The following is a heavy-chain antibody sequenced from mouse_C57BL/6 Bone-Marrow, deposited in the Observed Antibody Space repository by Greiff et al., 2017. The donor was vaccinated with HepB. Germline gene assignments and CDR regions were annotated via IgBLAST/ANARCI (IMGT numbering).Heavy chain of an antibody. D-gene: IGHD1-1*02. CDR3: ARDDGYCYFDV. CDR1: GFTFSDFY. J-gene: IGHJ1*03. CDR2: SRNKANDYTT. Sequence: EVQGVESGGGLVQSGRSLRLSCATSGFTFSDFYMEWVRQAPGKGLEWIAASRNKANDYTTEYSASVKGRFIVSRDTSQSILYLQMNALRAEDTASYYCARDDGYCYFDVWGTGTTVTVSS. V-gene: IGHV7-1*01.